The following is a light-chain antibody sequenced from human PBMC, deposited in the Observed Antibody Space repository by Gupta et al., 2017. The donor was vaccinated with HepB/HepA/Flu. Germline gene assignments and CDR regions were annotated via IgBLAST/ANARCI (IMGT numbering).Light chain of an antibody. CDR3: NSRDSSGNHLL. Sequence: SSDLTQDTAVSVAFGQTVRITCQGDSLRNYYASWYQQKAGQAPQLVIYVTNHRPSGIPDRFSGSSSGNTASLTITGAQAEDEADYYCNSRDSSGNHLLFGGGTKLTVL. CDR2: VTN. V-gene: IGLV3-19*01. CDR1: SLRNYY. J-gene: IGLJ2*01.